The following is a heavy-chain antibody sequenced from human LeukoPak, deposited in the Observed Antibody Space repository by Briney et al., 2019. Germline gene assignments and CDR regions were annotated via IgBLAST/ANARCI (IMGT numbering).Heavy chain of an antibody. Sequence: SGTLSLTCAVSGGSISSSNWWSWVRQPPGKGLEWIGEIYHSGSTNYNPSLKSRVTISVDKSKNQFSLNLSSVTAADTAVYYCAGQIGARHRPIYWGQGNLVTVSS. CDR2: IYHSGST. D-gene: IGHD6-6*01. CDR3: AGQIGARHRPIY. V-gene: IGHV4-4*02. J-gene: IGHJ4*02. CDR1: GGSISSSNW.